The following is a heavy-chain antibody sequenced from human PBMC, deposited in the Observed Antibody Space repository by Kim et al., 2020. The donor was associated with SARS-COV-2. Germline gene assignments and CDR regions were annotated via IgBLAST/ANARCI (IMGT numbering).Heavy chain of an antibody. CDR1: GYTFTGYY. CDR2: INPNSGGT. V-gene: IGHV1-2*02. J-gene: IGHJ4*02. CDR3: ARAGEYCTNGVCYGDY. D-gene: IGHD2-8*01. Sequence: ASVKVSCKASGYTFTGYYMHWVRQAPGQGLEWMGWINPNSGGTNYAQKFQGRVTMTRDTSISTAYMELSRLRSDDTAVYYCARAGEYCTNGVCYGDYWGQGTLVTVSS.